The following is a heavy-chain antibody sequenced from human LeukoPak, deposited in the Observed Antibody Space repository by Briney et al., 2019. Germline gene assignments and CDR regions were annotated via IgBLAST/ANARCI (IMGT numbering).Heavy chain of an antibody. V-gene: IGHV4-34*01. Sequence: SETLSLTCAVYGGSFSYYYWSWIRQPPGKGLEWIGEINHSGITNYNLSPKSRVTISADTSKNQFSLKLTSVTAADTAVYYCANPARDFADSGAITWWGQGTLVTVSS. CDR1: GGSFSYYY. J-gene: IGHJ4*02. CDR3: ANPARDFADSGAITW. D-gene: IGHD4-17*01. CDR2: INHSGIT.